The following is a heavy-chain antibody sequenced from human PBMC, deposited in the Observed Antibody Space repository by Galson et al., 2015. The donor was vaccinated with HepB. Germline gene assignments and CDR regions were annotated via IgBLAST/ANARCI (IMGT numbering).Heavy chain of an antibody. CDR2: DSYT. Sequence: DSYTRYSPSFQGHVTISVDKSISTAYLQWSSLKASDTAMYYCARHREQWLIQDWYFDLWGRGTLVTVSS. J-gene: IGHJ2*01. D-gene: IGHD6-19*01. V-gene: IGHV5-10-1*01. CDR3: ARHREQWLIQDWYFDL.